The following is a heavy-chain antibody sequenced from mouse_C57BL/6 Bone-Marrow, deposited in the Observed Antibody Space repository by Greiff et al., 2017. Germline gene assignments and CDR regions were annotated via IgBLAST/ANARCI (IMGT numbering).Heavy chain of an antibody. V-gene: IGHV1-52*01. D-gene: IGHD2-1*01. Sequence: QVQLKQSGAELVRPGSSVKLSCKASGYTFTSYWMHWVKQRPIQGLEWIGNIDPSDSETHYNQKFKDKDTLTVDKSSSTAYMQLSSLTSEDSAVYYCARDGGNYPFAYWGQGTLVTVSA. CDR2: IDPSDSET. CDR1: GYTFTSYW. J-gene: IGHJ3*01. CDR3: ARDGGNYPFAY.